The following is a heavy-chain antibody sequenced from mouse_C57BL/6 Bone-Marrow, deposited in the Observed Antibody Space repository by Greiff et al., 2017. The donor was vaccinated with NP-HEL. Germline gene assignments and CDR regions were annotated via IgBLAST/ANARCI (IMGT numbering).Heavy chain of an antibody. V-gene: IGHV14-4*01. CDR2: IDPENGDT. D-gene: IGHD2-2*01. J-gene: IGHJ2*01. Sequence: VQLQQSGAELVRPGASVKLSCTASGFNIKDDYMHWVKQRPEQGLEWIGWIDPENGDTEYASKFQGKATITADTSSNTAYLQLSSLTSEDTAVYYCTAGYGYDSYYFDYGGQGTTLTVSS. CDR3: TAGYGYDSYYFDY. CDR1: GFNIKDDY.